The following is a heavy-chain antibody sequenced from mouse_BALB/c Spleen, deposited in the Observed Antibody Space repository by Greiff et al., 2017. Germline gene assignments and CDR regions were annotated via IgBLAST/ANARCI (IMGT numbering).Heavy chain of an antibody. Sequence: VQLQQSGPELVKPGASVKMSCKASGYTFTSYVMHWVKQKPGQGLEWIGYINPYNDGTKYNEKFKGKATLTSDKSSSTAYMELSSLTSEDSAVYYCASFDGYYFFAYWGQGTLVTGSA. CDR2: INPYNDGT. CDR3: ASFDGYYFFAY. CDR1: GYTFTSYV. D-gene: IGHD2-3*01. V-gene: IGHV1-14*01. J-gene: IGHJ3*01.